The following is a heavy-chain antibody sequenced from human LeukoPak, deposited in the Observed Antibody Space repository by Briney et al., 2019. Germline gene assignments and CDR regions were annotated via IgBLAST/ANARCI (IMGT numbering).Heavy chain of an antibody. V-gene: IGHV4-61*02. CDR2: IYTSGST. J-gene: IGHJ6*03. CDR1: GGSISSGSYY. Sequence: PSQTLSLTCTVSGGSISSGSYYWSWIRQPAGKGLEWIGRIYTSGSTNYNPSPKSRVTISVDTSKNQFSLKLSSVTAADTAVYYCARVRAVIIAGGYYYYMDVWGKGTTVTVSS. D-gene: IGHD3-3*01. CDR3: ARVRAVIIAGGYYYYMDV.